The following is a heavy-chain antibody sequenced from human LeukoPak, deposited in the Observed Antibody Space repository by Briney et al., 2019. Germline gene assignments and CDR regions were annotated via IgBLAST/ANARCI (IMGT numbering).Heavy chain of an antibody. CDR2: ISGSSSYI. CDR3: ARIYRDSDAFDI. Sequence: GGSLRLSCAASGFTFSSYTMNWVRKAPGKGLEWVSSISGSSSYIYYADSVKGRFTISRDNAKNSLYLQMNSLRAEDTAVYYCARIYRDSDAFDIWGQGTMVTVSS. V-gene: IGHV3-21*01. CDR1: GFTFSSYT. D-gene: IGHD4-17*01. J-gene: IGHJ3*02.